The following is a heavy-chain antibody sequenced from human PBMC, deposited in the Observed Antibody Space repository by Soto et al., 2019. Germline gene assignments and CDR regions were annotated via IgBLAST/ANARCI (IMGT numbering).Heavy chain of an antibody. CDR2: ISYDGSNK. J-gene: IGHJ5*02. CDR1: GFTFSSYG. V-gene: IGHV3-30*18. D-gene: IGHD6-19*01. CDR3: AKDRGSGWYLWFDP. Sequence: LRLSCAASGFTFSSYGMHWVRQAPGKGLEWVAVISYDGSNKYYADSVKGRFTISRDNSKNTLYLQMNSLRAEDTAVYYCAKDRGSGWYLWFDPWGQGTLVTVSS.